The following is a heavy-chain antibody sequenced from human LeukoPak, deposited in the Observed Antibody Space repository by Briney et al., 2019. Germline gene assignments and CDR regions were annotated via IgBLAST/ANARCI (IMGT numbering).Heavy chain of an antibody. Sequence: PSETLSLTCTVSGGSISSHYWSWIRQPPGKGLEWIGYIYYSGSTNYNPSLKSRVTISVDTSKNQFSLKLSSVTAADTAVYYCARGGLAAQPRYYYMDVWGKGTTVTVSS. D-gene: IGHD6-6*01. CDR1: GGSISSHY. CDR2: IYYSGST. CDR3: ARGGLAAQPRYYYMDV. V-gene: IGHV4-59*11. J-gene: IGHJ6*03.